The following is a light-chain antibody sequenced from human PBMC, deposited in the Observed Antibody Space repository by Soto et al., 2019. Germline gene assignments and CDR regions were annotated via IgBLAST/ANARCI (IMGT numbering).Light chain of an antibody. CDR3: GAWDSSVSAVV. V-gene: IGLV1-51*01. J-gene: IGLJ2*01. CDR1: SSNIGNNY. Sequence: QSVLTQPPSVSAAPGQKGTISCSGSSSNIGNNYVSWYQHLPGTAPKVLIYDNNKRPSGIPDRFSGSKSGTSATLDITGLQSGDEGDYYCGAWDSSVSAVVFGGGTKLTVL. CDR2: DNN.